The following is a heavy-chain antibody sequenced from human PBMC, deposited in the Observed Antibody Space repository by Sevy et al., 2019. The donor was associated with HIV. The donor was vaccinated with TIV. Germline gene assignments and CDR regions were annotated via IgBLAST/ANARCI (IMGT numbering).Heavy chain of an antibody. Sequence: GGSLRLSCAASGFTFSSYGMHWVRQAPGKGLEWVAVIWYDGSNKYYADSVKGRFTISRDNSKNTLYLQMNSLRAEDTAVYYCARERVVERYFDYWGQGTLVTVSS. J-gene: IGHJ4*02. D-gene: IGHD2-2*01. CDR2: IWYDGSNK. CDR1: GFTFSSYG. V-gene: IGHV3-33*01. CDR3: ARERVVERYFDY.